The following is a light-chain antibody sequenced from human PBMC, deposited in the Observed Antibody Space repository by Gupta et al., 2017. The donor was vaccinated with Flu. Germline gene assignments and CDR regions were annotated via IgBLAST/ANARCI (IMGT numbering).Light chain of an antibody. V-gene: IGKV1-6*01. J-gene: IGKJ2*01. Sequence: GDRVTITCRASQVIRNDLAWYQQKPGKAPNLLIYGASILQSGVPSRFSGSGSGTDFTLTISSLQPEDSATYYCLQDYNYPRTFGQGTKVELK. CDR2: GAS. CDR3: LQDYNYPRT. CDR1: QVIRND.